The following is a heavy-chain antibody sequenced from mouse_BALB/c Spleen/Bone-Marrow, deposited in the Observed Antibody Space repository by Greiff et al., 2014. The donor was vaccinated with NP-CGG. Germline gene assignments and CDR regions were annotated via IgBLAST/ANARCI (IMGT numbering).Heavy chain of an antibody. V-gene: IGHV7-3*02. J-gene: IGHJ1*01. CDR3: ARDGISFYWYFDV. CDR2: IRNKANGYTT. CDR1: GFTFTDYY. Sequence: EVKLVESGGGLVQPGGSLRLSCATSGFTFTDYYMSWVRQPPGKALEWLAFIRNKANGYTTEYTASVKGLFTISKDNSQSILYLQMNTLRAEDSGTYYCARDGISFYWYFDVWGAGTTVTVSS. D-gene: IGHD1-1*01.